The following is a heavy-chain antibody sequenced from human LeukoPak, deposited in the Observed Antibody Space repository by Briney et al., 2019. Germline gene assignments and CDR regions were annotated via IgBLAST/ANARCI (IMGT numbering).Heavy chain of an antibody. D-gene: IGHD1-1*01. CDR1: GGSISSYY. J-gene: IGHJ3*02. Sequence: SETLSLTCTVSGGSISSYYWSWIRQPPGKGLEWIGYIYYSGSTNYNPSLKSRVTISVDTSKNQFSLKLSSVTAADTAVYYCARERNGAIDAFDIWGQGTMVTVSS. CDR2: IYYSGST. V-gene: IGHV4-59*01. CDR3: ARERNGAIDAFDI.